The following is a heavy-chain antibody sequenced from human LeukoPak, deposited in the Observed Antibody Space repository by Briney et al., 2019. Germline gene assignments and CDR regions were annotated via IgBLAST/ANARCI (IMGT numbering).Heavy chain of an antibody. Sequence: PGGSLRLSCAASGITVSDAWMSWGRQAPGKGLEWVGRIKSKTDGGTTDYAAPVKGRFTVSRDDSKNTLYLQMNSLRTEDTALYYCTTGFSTGNWGQGTLVTVSS. CDR1: GITVSDAW. J-gene: IGHJ4*02. D-gene: IGHD2/OR15-2a*01. CDR3: TTGFSTGN. CDR2: IKSKTDGGTT. V-gene: IGHV3-15*01.